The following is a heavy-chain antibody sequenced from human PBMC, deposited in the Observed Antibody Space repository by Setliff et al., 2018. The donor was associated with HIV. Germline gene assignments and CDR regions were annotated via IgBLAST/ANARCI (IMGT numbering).Heavy chain of an antibody. CDR3: ARQEIGSSSYYYYMDV. V-gene: IGHV4-39*01. CDR1: GGSISSSHYY. D-gene: IGHD6-6*01. Sequence: PSETLSLTCTVSGGSISSSHYYWGWIRQPPGKGLEWIGSVHYSGSTYYNPSLKSRDTISADTSKNQFSLKLSSVTAADTAVYFCARQEIGSSSYYYYMDVWGKGTTVTVSS. CDR2: VHYSGST. J-gene: IGHJ6*03.